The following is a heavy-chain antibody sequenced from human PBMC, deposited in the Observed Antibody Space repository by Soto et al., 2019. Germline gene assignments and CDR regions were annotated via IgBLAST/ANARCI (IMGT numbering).Heavy chain of an antibody. D-gene: IGHD3-10*01. J-gene: IGHJ6*02. CDR2: IIAISGTA. CDR1: GGTFSSSA. CDR3: ERDYLDRGGLVLFPSYYHIGMDV. Sequence: QVQLVQSGAEVKKPGSSVKVSCKASGGTFSSSALSWVRQAPGQGLEWMGGIIAISGTANYAQKFQGRVTIIADTSTSTAYMEVSSLSSEDTAVYSCERDYLDRGGLVLFPSYYHIGMDVWGQGTTVTVSS. V-gene: IGHV1-69*06.